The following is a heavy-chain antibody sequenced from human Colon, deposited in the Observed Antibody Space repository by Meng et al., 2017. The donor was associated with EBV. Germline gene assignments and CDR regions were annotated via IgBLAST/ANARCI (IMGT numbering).Heavy chain of an antibody. J-gene: IGHJ5*02. Sequence: QVRLQHWGDGLLNAADPLSRSCAVYGGSFRDYYWTWIRHPPGKGLEWIGEIDHRGNTKYNPSLKSRVTISLDTSKKQFSLKASSVTAADSAVYYCARRGPSGNFSPWSQGALVTVSS. V-gene: IGHV4-34*01. CDR2: IDHRGNT. CDR3: ARRGPSGNFSP. CDR1: GGSFRDYY. D-gene: IGHD3-10*01.